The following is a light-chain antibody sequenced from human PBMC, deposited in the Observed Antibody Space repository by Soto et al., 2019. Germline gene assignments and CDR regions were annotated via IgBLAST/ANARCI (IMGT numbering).Light chain of an antibody. CDR1: QSISSW. V-gene: IGKV1-5*01. CDR2: DAS. J-gene: IGKJ1*01. CDR3: QHYNSSSEA. Sequence: DIQMTQSPSTLSASVGDRVTITCRASQSISSWLAWYQQKRGKAPKLLIYDASSLESGVPSRFRGSGSGTEFTLTISSLQPDDFASYYCQHYNSSSEAFGQGTKVDIK.